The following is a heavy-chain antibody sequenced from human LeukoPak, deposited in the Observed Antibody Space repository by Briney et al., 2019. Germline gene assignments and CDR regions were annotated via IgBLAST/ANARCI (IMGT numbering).Heavy chain of an antibody. CDR3: ARDVGRYYSKFDFWSGYYGPLDY. CDR1: GFTFSSYA. V-gene: IGHV3-64*01. CDR2: ISSNGGST. D-gene: IGHD3-3*01. J-gene: IGHJ4*01. Sequence: GGSLRLSCAASGFTFSSYAMHWVRQAPGKGLEYVSAISSNGGSTYYANSVKGRFTISRDNSKNTLYLQMGSLRAEDMAVYYCARDVGRYYSKFDFWSGYYGPLDYWGQEPWSPSPQ.